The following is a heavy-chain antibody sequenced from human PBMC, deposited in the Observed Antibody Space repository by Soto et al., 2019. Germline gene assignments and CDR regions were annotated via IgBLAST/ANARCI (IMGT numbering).Heavy chain of an antibody. CDR3: ARPLVGATTRDAFDI. CDR1: GGTFSSYA. D-gene: IGHD1-26*01. V-gene: IGHV1-69*13. CDR2: IIPIFGTA. Sequence: VKVSCKASGGTFSSYAISWVRQAPGQGLEWMGGIIPIFGTANYAQKFQGRVTITAEKSTSTAYMELSSLRSEDTAVYYCARPLVGATTRDAFDIWGQGTMVTVSS. J-gene: IGHJ3*02.